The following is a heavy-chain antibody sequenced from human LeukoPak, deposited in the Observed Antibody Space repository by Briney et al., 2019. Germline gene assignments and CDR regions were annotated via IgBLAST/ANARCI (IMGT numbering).Heavy chain of an antibody. CDR1: GFTFSSYA. Sequence: PGGSLRLSCAASGFTFSSYAMSWVRQAPGKGLEWVSAISGSGVSTYYADSVKGRFTISRDNSKNTLYLQMNSLRAEDTALYYCARDPLRAWNYGAFDIWGQGTMVTVSS. CDR2: ISGSGVST. V-gene: IGHV3-23*01. J-gene: IGHJ3*02. CDR3: ARDPLRAWNYGAFDI. D-gene: IGHD1-7*01.